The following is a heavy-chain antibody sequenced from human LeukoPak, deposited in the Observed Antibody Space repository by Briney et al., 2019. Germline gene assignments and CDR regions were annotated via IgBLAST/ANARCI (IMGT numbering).Heavy chain of an antibody. D-gene: IGHD3-22*01. CDR2: IYYSGST. CDR3: ARGRYYYDSSGNNWFDP. Sequence: SETLSLTCTVSGGSISSYYWSWIRQPPGKGLEWIGYIYYSGSTNYNPSLKSRVTTSVDTSKNQFPLKLSSVTAADTAVYYCARGRYYYDSSGNNWFDPWGQGTLVTVSS. J-gene: IGHJ5*02. V-gene: IGHV4-59*01. CDR1: GGSISSYY.